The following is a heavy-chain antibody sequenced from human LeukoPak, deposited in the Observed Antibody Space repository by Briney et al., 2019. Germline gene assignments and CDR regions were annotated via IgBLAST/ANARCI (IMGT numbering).Heavy chain of an antibody. CDR3: ARADLAAAGTGYYYFDY. J-gene: IGHJ4*02. CDR2: ISAYNGNT. Sequence: ASVKVSCKASGYTFTSYGISWVGQAPGQGLEWMGWISAYNGNTNYAQKLQGRVTMTTDTSTSTAYMELRSLRSDDTAVYYCARADLAAAGTGYYYFDYWGQGTLVTVSS. CDR1: GYTFTSYG. D-gene: IGHD6-13*01. V-gene: IGHV1-18*01.